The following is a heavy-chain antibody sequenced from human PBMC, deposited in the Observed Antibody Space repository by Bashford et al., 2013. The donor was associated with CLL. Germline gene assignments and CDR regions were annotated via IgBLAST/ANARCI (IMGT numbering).Heavy chain of an antibody. V-gene: IGHV1-2*02. D-gene: IGHD3-9*01. J-gene: IGHJ4*02. CDR1: GYIFTDYY. Sequence: ASVKVSCKASGYIFTDYYMHWVRQAPGQGLEWMGWVNPNDGVSRSAQKFQGRVTMTRDTTTSTAYMELSRLTSDDTAVYYCARHSPYFDWSYFDYWGQGTLVTVSS. CDR3: ARHSPYFDWSYFDY. CDR2: VNPNDGVS.